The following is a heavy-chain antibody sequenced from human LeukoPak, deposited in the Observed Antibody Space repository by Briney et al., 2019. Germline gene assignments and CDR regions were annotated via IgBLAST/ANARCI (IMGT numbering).Heavy chain of an antibody. Sequence: SETLSLTCTVSGDSISSGDYYWSWIRQPAGKGLEWIGRISSSGSTNYNPSLKSRVTISVDTSKNQFSLKLSSVTAADTAVCYCATSRRALRYFDRGALDYWGQGTLVTVSS. CDR1: GDSISSGDYY. CDR3: ATSRRALRYFDRGALDY. D-gene: IGHD3-9*01. J-gene: IGHJ4*02. CDR2: ISSSGST. V-gene: IGHV4-61*02.